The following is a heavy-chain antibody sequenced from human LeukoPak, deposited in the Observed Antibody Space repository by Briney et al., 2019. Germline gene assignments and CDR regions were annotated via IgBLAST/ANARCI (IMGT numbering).Heavy chain of an antibody. CDR2: INQDGSEK. CDR3: ARDGHATVAVNFDY. CDR1: GFTFSSYW. Sequence: GGSLRLSCAASGFTFSSYWMSWVRQAPGKGLEWVANINQDGSEKYYVDSVKGRFTISRDNAKNSLYLQMNSLRAEDTAVYYCARDGHATVAVNFDYWGQGTLVTVSS. J-gene: IGHJ4*02. D-gene: IGHD6-19*01. V-gene: IGHV3-7*01.